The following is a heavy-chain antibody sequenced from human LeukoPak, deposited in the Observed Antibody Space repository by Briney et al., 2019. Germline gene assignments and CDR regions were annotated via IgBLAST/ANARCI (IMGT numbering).Heavy chain of an antibody. CDR2: IIPIFGTA. CDR1: GGTFSSYA. CDR3: ARVVAAKGNYYYGMDV. Sequence: GSSVKVSCKASGGTFSSYAISWVRQAPGQGLEWMGGIIPIFGTANYAQKFQGRVTITADKSTSTAYMELSSLRSEDTAVYYCARVVAAKGNYYYGMDVWGKGTTVTVSS. J-gene: IGHJ6*04. V-gene: IGHV1-69*06. D-gene: IGHD2-15*01.